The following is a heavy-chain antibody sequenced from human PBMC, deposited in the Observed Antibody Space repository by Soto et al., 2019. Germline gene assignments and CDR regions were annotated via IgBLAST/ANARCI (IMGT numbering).Heavy chain of an antibody. CDR3: SRVDPGETSPFDH. D-gene: IGHD3-10*01. Sequence: ASVKVSCKASGYTFTSYDIHWVRQAPGQGLEWMGWINPFDGSRMFAQSFQGRVTMTRDTSTSTVYMEESSLRSEDTAVYYCSRVDPGETSPFDHWGQGTLVTVSS. V-gene: IGHV1-46*03. CDR2: INPFDGSR. J-gene: IGHJ4*02. CDR1: GYTFTSYD.